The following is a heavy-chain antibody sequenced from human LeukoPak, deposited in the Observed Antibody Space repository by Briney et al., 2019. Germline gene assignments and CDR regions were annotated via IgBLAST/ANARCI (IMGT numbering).Heavy chain of an antibody. CDR3: ARGNVYSSSWYFNS. CDR1: GFTFSSYS. D-gene: IGHD6-13*01. CDR2: ISSSSSTI. V-gene: IGHV3-48*01. J-gene: IGHJ4*02. Sequence: GGSLRLSCAASGFTFSSYSMNWVRQAPGKGLEWVSYISSSSSTIYYADSVKGRFTISRDNAKNSLYLQMNSLRAEDTAVYYCARGNVYSSSWYFNSWGQGTLVTVSS.